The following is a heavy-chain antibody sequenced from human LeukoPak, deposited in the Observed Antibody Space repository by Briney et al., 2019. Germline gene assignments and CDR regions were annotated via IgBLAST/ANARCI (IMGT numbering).Heavy chain of an antibody. CDR1: GFTFSSYA. Sequence: GGSLRLSRAASGFTFSSYAMSWVRQAPGKGLEWVSAISGSGGSTYYADSVKGRFTISRDNSKNTLYLQMNSLRAEDTAVYYCAKGVGIAAADHTGGTFDYWGQGTLVTVSS. CDR2: ISGSGGST. D-gene: IGHD6-13*01. CDR3: AKGVGIAAADHTGGTFDY. V-gene: IGHV3-23*01. J-gene: IGHJ4*02.